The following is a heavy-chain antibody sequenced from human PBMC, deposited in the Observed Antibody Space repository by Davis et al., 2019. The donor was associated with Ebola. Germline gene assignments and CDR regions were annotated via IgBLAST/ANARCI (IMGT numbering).Heavy chain of an antibody. Sequence: ASVKVSCKASGYTFTGYYMHWVRQAPGQGLEWMGWINPNSGGTNYAQKFQGRVTMTRDTSISTAYMELSRLRSDDTAVYYCAGTYYYGSGSYRGFDYWGQGTLVTVSS. J-gene: IGHJ4*02. CDR3: AGTYYYGSGSYRGFDY. CDR1: GYTFTGYY. V-gene: IGHV1-2*02. D-gene: IGHD3-10*01. CDR2: INPNSGGT.